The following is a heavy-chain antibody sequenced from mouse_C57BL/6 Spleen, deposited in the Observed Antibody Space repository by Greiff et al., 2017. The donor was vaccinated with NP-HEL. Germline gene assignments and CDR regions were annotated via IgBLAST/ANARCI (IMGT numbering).Heavy chain of an antibody. J-gene: IGHJ2*01. CDR3: AREGLSNSFDY. D-gene: IGHD2-5*01. Sequence: LVESGPELVKPGASVKISCKASGYAFSSSWMNWVKQRHGKGLEWIGRIYPGDGDTNYNGKFKGKATLTADKSSSTAYMQLSSLTSEDSAVYFCAREGLSNSFDYWGQGTTLTVSS. V-gene: IGHV1-82*01. CDR2: IYPGDGDT. CDR1: GYAFSSSW.